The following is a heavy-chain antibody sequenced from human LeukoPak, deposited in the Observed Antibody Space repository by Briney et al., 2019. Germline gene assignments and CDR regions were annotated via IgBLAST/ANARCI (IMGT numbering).Heavy chain of an antibody. CDR1: GFTVSSNY. D-gene: IGHD5-24*01. V-gene: IGHV3-21*01. Sequence: GGSLRLSCAASGFTVSSNYMSWVRQAPGKGLEWVSSISSSGSYIYYAESVKGRLTISRDNAKNSLYLQMNSLRAEDTAVYYCARAANDGYNTILDYWGQGTLVTVSS. J-gene: IGHJ4*02. CDR3: ARAANDGYNTILDY. CDR2: ISSSGSYI.